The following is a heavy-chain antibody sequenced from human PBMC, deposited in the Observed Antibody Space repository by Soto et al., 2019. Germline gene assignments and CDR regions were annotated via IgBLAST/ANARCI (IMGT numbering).Heavy chain of an antibody. D-gene: IGHD5-12*01. CDR3: ARGGVDVVATSAFDY. CDR1: GATYSTSA. J-gene: IGHJ4*02. Sequence: SVKVSCKASGATYSTSAISRVRQAPGQGLEWMGGINPILGTPDYAHKFQGRVTITADESTSTVYMELGSLRSEDTALYFCARGGVDVVATSAFDYWGQGTLVTVSS. CDR2: INPILGTP. V-gene: IGHV1-69*13.